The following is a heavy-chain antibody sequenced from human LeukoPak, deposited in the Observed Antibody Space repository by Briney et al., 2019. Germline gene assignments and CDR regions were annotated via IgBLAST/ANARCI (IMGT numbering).Heavy chain of an antibody. CDR1: GFTFSSYG. J-gene: IGHJ4*02. CDR3: AKPRPPWSTVTPFEY. Sequence: PGRSLRLSCAASGFTFSSYGMHWVRQAPGKGLEWVAFTWFDGSNKYYAESVKGRFTISRDNSKNTLFLQMNSLRPEDTAVYYYAKPRPPWSTVTPFEYWGQGTLVTVSS. CDR2: TWFDGSNK. V-gene: IGHV3-30*02. D-gene: IGHD4-17*01.